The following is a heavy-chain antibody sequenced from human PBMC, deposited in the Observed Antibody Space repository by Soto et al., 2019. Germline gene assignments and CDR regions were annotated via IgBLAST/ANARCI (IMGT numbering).Heavy chain of an antibody. V-gene: IGHV2-5*02. Sequence: QITLKESGPTLVNPTQTLTLTCTFSGFSLSTSGAAVGWIRQPPGKALEWLALVYWDDDKRYSPSIKNRVTITKDTSKNPVVLTLNNAEPVDTATYYCAHRQIVRCFGLVTQTAVWFDSWGQGTLVTVPS. CDR3: AHRQIVRCFGLVTQTAVWFDS. CDR2: VYWDDDK. D-gene: IGHD3-3*01. J-gene: IGHJ5*01. CDR1: GFSLSTSGAA.